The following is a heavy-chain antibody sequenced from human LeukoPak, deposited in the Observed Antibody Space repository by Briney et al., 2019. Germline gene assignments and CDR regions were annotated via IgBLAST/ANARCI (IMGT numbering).Heavy chain of an antibody. J-gene: IGHJ4*02. Sequence: QPGGSLRLSCAASGFTFSSYEMNWVRQAPGKGLEWVSYISSGGNTIYYADSVKGRFTFSRDNAKNSLYLQMNSLRAEDTAVYYCAREGTAMVSYDYWGQGTLVTVSS. CDR1: GFTFSSYE. V-gene: IGHV3-48*03. CDR3: AREGTAMVSYDY. D-gene: IGHD5-18*01. CDR2: ISSGGNTI.